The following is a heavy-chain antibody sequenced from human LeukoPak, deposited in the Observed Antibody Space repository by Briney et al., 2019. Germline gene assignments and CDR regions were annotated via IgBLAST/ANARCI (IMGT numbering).Heavy chain of an antibody. D-gene: IGHD3-16*02. CDR1: GFTFSSYA. V-gene: IGHV3-30-3*01. CDR3: AASYYFDY. J-gene: IGHJ4*02. Sequence: PGRSLRLSCAASGFTFSSYAMHWVRQAPGKGLEWVAVISYDGSNKYYADSVKGRFTISRDNSKNTLYLQMNSLRAEDTAVYYCAASYYFDYWGQGTLVTVSS. CDR2: ISYDGSNK.